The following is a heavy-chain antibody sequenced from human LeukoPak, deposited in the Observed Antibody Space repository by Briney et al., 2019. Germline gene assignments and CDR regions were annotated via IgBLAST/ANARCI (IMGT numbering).Heavy chain of an antibody. Sequence: GGSLRLSCAASGFTFSSYAMSWVRQAPGKGLEWVSAISGSGGSTYYADSVKGRFTISRDNSKNTLYLQMNSLRAEDTAVCYCAKVSYSNHYYGMDVWGQGTTVTVSS. CDR1: GFTFSSYA. CDR3: AKVSYSNHYYGMDV. J-gene: IGHJ6*02. D-gene: IGHD4-11*01. V-gene: IGHV3-23*01. CDR2: ISGSGGST.